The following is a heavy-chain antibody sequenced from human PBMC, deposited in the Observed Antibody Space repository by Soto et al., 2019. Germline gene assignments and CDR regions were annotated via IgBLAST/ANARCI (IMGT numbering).Heavy chain of an antibody. D-gene: IGHD3-3*01. CDR1: GFTFSSYW. CDR2: IKQDGSEK. V-gene: IGHV3-7*01. Sequence: GGSLRLSCEASGFTFSSYWMSWVRQAPGKGLEWVASIKQDGSEKYYVDSVKGRFTTSRDNAKNSLYLQMNSLTAEDTAVYYCARLFYYDFWSGYQRHYFDYWGQGTLVTVSS. CDR3: ARLFYYDFWSGYQRHYFDY. J-gene: IGHJ4*02.